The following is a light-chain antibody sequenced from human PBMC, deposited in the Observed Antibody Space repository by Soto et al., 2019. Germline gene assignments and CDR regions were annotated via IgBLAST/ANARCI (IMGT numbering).Light chain of an antibody. CDR2: SSN. Sequence: QSVLTQPPSASGTSGQRVTISCSGSSSNIGSNSVNWYQQLPGTALKLLMYSSNQRPSGVPDRFSGSKSGTSASLAISGLQSEDEADYYCAAWDDSLNGVVFGGGTKLTVL. CDR1: SSNIGSNS. J-gene: IGLJ2*01. V-gene: IGLV1-44*01. CDR3: AAWDDSLNGVV.